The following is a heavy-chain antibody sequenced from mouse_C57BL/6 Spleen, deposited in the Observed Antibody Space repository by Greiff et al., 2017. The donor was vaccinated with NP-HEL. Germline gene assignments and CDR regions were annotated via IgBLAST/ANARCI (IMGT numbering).Heavy chain of an antibody. J-gene: IGHJ2*01. V-gene: IGHV1-78*01. CDR3: ARRVLMTTVVAEYYFAY. Sequence: VQLQQSDAELVKPGASVKISCKVSGYTFTDHTIHWMKQRPEQGLEWIGYIYPRDGSTKYNEKFKGKATLTADKASSTAYMKLNSLTSEDSAVYFCARRVLMTTVVAEYYFAYWGQGTTLTVSS. CDR1: GYTFTDHT. CDR2: IYPRDGST. D-gene: IGHD1-1*01.